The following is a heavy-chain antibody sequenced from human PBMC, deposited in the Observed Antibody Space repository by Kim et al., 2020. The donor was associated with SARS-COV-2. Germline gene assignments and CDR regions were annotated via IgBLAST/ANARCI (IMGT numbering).Heavy chain of an antibody. CDR2: IKTNTGNP. Sequence: ASVKVSCKASGYIFSDYAVNWLRQAPGQGLEWMGWIKTNTGNPTYAPDFTGRFVFSLDTSVTTAYLHISGLKTEDTAVYYCARGGPIYGDNKRRYFDYWGQGTSVTISS. V-gene: IGHV7-4-1*02. CDR1: GYIFSDYA. J-gene: IGHJ4*02. D-gene: IGHD4-17*01. CDR3: ARGGPIYGDNKRRYFDY.